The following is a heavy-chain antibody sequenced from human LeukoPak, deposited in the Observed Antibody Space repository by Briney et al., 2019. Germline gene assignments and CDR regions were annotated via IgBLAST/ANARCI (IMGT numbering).Heavy chain of an antibody. CDR3: ARATHLYGGNPSIRADDAFDI. CDR1: GGTFSSYV. V-gene: IGHV1-69*05. D-gene: IGHD4-23*01. CDR2: IIPILGTV. Sequence: SVKVSCKASGGTFSSYVISWVRQAPGQGLEWMGVIIPILGTVNSAQKFQGRVTITTDESTSTAYMELSSLRSEDTAVYYCARATHLYGGNPSIRADDAFDIWGQGTMVTVSS. J-gene: IGHJ3*02.